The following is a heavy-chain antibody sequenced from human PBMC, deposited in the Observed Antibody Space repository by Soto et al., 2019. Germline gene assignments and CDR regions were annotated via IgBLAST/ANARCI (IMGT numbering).Heavy chain of an antibody. CDR3: ARGRRDGYNDNWFDP. Sequence: QVQLQQWGAGLLKPSETLSLTCAVYGGSFSGYYWSWIRQPPGKGLEWIGEINHSGSTNYNPSLKSRVTISVDPSKNQFSLKLSSVTAADTAVYYCARGRRDGYNDNWFDPWGQGTLVTVSS. CDR1: GGSFSGYY. V-gene: IGHV4-34*01. CDR2: INHSGST. D-gene: IGHD5-12*01. J-gene: IGHJ5*02.